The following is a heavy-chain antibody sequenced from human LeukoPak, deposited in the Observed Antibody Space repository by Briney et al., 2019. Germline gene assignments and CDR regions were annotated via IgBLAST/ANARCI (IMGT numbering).Heavy chain of an antibody. CDR1: GGSISSYY. V-gene: IGHV4-59*01. Sequence: PSETLSLTCTVPGGSISSYYWSWIRQPPGKGLEWIGYIYYSGSTNYNPPLKSRVTISVDTSKNQFSLKLSSVTAADTAVYYCARGEWELRWFDPWGQGTLVTVSS. J-gene: IGHJ5*02. CDR3: ARGEWELRWFDP. D-gene: IGHD1-26*01. CDR2: IYYSGST.